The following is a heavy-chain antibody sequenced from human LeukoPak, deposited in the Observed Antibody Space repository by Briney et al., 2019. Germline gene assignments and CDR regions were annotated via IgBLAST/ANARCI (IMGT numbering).Heavy chain of an antibody. CDR2: IIYRGNT. D-gene: IGHD1-26*01. J-gene: IGHJ4*02. Sequence: SETLSLTCTVSGGSISSSSYYWGWIRQPPGTGLEWIGSIIYRGNTYYNPSLKSRITISVDTSKNQFSLKLSSVTAADTAEYYCASTGVGASSSDFDYWGQGTLVTVFS. CDR1: GGSISSSSYY. CDR3: ASTGVGASSSDFDY. V-gene: IGHV4-39*01.